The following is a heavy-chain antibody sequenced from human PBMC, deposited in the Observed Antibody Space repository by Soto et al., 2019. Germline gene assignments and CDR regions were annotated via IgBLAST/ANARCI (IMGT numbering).Heavy chain of an antibody. CDR1: GYTFTNYD. CDR2: ISAYNGDT. D-gene: IGHD2-15*01. J-gene: IGHJ5*02. V-gene: IGHV1-18*01. CDR3: ARSGLTDPVGVGGHTPFDP. Sequence: ASVKVSCKASGYTFTNYDINWVRQAPGQGLEWLGWISAYNGDTNYAQKLQGRVTMTTDTSTSTAYMELRSLRSDDTAVYYCARSGLTDPVGVGGHTPFDPWGQGTLVTVSS.